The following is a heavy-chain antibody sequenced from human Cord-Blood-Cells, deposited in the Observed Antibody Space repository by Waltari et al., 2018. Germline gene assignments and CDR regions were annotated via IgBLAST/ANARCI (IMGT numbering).Heavy chain of an antibody. D-gene: IGHD2-15*01. Sequence: QVQLQQWGAGLLKPSEPLSLTCAVYGGSFSGYYWSWIRQPPGKGLEWIGEINHSGSTNYNPSLKSRVTISVDTSKNQFSLKLSSVTAADTAVYYCARGRWDIVVVVAALWYFDLWGRGTLVTVSS. CDR1: GGSFSGYY. CDR2: INHSGST. J-gene: IGHJ2*01. CDR3: ARGRWDIVVVVAALWYFDL. V-gene: IGHV4-34*01.